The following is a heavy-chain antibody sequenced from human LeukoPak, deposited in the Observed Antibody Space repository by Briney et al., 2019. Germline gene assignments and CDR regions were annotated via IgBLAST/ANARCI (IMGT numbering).Heavy chain of an antibody. D-gene: IGHD6-25*01. Sequence: ASVKVSCKASGGTFSSYAISWVRQAPGQGLEWMGRIIPIFGTANYAQKFQGRVTITTDESTSTAYMELSSLRSEDTAVYYCARGPRDPSGYLDYWGQGTLVTVSS. CDR1: GGTFSSYA. CDR3: ARGPRDPSGYLDY. J-gene: IGHJ4*02. V-gene: IGHV1-69*05. CDR2: IIPIFGTA.